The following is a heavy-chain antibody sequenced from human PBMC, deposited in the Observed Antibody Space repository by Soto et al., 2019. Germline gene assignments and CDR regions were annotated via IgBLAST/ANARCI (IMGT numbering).Heavy chain of an antibody. J-gene: IGHJ1*01. CDR2: IRSKAWVGTT. D-gene: IGHD3-22*01. CDR1: GFTFGDYA. Sequence: GALRLSCTATGFTFGDYAMSWVRQAPGKGLEWVGFIRSKAWVGTTEYSASVKGRFTISRDDSKSIAYLQMNSLKAEDTAVYYCTRDPSSGYYPEYCQHWRQGTLVTV. CDR3: TRDPSSGYYPEYCQH. V-gene: IGHV3-49*04.